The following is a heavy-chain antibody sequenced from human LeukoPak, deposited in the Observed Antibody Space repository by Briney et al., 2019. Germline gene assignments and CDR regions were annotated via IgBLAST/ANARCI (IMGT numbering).Heavy chain of an antibody. CDR2: ISYDGSNK. Sequence: HPGGSLRLSCAASGFTFSSYAMHWVRQAPGKGLEWVAVISYDGSNKYYADSVKGRFTISRDNSKNTLYLQMNSLRAEDTAVYYCARDGAYYGSGSYYAWGDYWGQGTLVTVSS. CDR1: GFTFSSYA. J-gene: IGHJ4*02. D-gene: IGHD3-10*01. CDR3: ARDGAYYGSGSYYAWGDY. V-gene: IGHV3-30*04.